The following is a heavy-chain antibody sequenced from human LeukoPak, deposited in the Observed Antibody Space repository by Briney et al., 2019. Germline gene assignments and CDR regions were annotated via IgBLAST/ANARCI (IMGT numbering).Heavy chain of an antibody. CDR3: ARDSIVVVPAAMGVYYYYGMDV. D-gene: IGHD2-2*01. V-gene: IGHV3-21*01. Sequence: GGSLRLSCAASGFTFSSYGMNWVRQAPGKGLEWVSSISSSSSYIYYADSVQGRFTISRDTGKNSLYLQRNSLRAEDTAVYYCARDSIVVVPAAMGVYYYYGMDVWGKGATVTVSS. CDR1: GFTFSSYG. CDR2: ISSSSSYI. J-gene: IGHJ6*04.